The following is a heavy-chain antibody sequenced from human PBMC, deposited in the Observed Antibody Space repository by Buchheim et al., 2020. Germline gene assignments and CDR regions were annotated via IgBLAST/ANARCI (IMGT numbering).Heavy chain of an antibody. CDR2: ISYDGSNK. D-gene: IGHD3-16*01. Sequence: QVQLVESGGGVVQPGRSLRLSCAASGFTFSSYAMHWVRQAPGKGLEWVAVISYDGSNKYYADSVKGRFTISRDNSKNTLYLQMNSLRAEDTAVYYCARDYEATFDIWGQGT. V-gene: IGHV3-30-3*01. CDR1: GFTFSSYA. J-gene: IGHJ3*02. CDR3: ARDYEATFDI.